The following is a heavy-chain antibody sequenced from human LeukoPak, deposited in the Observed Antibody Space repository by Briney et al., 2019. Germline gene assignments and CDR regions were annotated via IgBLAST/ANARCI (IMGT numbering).Heavy chain of an antibody. CDR3: ARHGSIARHENWFDP. Sequence: GESLKISCKGSGYSFTSYWIAWVRQMPGKGLEWMGIIYPGDSDTRYSPSFQGQVTISADKSISTAYLQWSSLKASDTAMYYCARHGSIARHENWFDPWGQGTLVTVSS. J-gene: IGHJ5*02. V-gene: IGHV5-51*01. D-gene: IGHD6-6*01. CDR2: IYPGDSDT. CDR1: GYSFTSYW.